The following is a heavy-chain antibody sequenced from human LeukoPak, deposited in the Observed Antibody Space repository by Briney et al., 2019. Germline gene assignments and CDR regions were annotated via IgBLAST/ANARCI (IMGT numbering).Heavy chain of an antibody. CDR3: AKDGPYYYDSSGYTDY. Sequence: GGSLRLSCAASGFTFSSYEMNWVRQAPGKGLEWVSYISSSGSTIYYADSVKGRFTISRDNAKNSLYLQMNSLRAEDTAVYYCAKDGPYYYDSSGYTDYWGQGTLVTVSS. D-gene: IGHD3-22*01. CDR2: ISSSGSTI. V-gene: IGHV3-48*03. CDR1: GFTFSSYE. J-gene: IGHJ4*02.